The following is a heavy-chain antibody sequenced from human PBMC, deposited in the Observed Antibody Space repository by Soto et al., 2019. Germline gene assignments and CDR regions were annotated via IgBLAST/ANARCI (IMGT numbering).Heavy chain of an antibody. V-gene: IGHV3-23*01. CDR1: GFTFSNYA. Sequence: EEQLLESGGGLVQPGGSLRLSCAASGFTFSNYAMSWVRQAPGKGLEWVSAISGSGGSTYYADSVKGRFTISRDNSKNTLYLQMNSLRAEDTAVYYCATLRSAFRLTSPADNWGQGTLVTVSS. CDR3: ATLRSAFRLTSPADN. D-gene: IGHD3-16*01. J-gene: IGHJ4*02. CDR2: ISGSGGST.